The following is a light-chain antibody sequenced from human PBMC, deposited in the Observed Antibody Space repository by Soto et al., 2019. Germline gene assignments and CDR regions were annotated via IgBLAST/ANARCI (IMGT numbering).Light chain of an antibody. Sequence: DIVMTQSSDSLAVSLGERATINCTSSQSVLDSSTNKNYLSWYHQKPGQPPQLLIHWASIRESGVPDRFSGSGSRTDFTLTISSLQAEDVAIYYCQQYYETPHTFGLGTKLEIK. CDR3: QQYYETPHT. CDR2: WAS. CDR1: QSVLDSSTNKNY. J-gene: IGKJ2*01. V-gene: IGKV4-1*01.